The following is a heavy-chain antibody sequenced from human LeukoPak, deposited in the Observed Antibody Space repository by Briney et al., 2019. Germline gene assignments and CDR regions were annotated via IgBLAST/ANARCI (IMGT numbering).Heavy chain of an antibody. CDR1: GGSISSSSYY. V-gene: IGHV4-39*01. CDR2: IYSSGTT. CDR3: AKKYSSSSPFDY. D-gene: IGHD6-6*01. Sequence: PSETLSLTCIVSGGSISSSSYYWEWIRQPPGKGLEWIGSIYSSGTTYYNSSLKSRVTISVDTSKNQFFLKLNSVTAADTAVYYCAKKYSSSSPFDYWGQGTLVTVSS. J-gene: IGHJ4*02.